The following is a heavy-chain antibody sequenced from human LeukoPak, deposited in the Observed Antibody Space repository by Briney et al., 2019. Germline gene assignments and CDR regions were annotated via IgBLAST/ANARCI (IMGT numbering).Heavy chain of an antibody. CDR1: GFTFSSYA. V-gene: IGHV3-23*01. Sequence: PGGSLRLSCAASGFTFSSYAMSWVRQAPGKGLEWVSAISGSGGSTYYADSVKGRFTISRDNSKNTLYLQMNSLRAEDTAVYYCGVLEGDYYDSSGYYNYWGQGTLVTVSS. CDR2: ISGSGGST. D-gene: IGHD3-22*01. CDR3: GVLEGDYYDSSGYYNY. J-gene: IGHJ4*02.